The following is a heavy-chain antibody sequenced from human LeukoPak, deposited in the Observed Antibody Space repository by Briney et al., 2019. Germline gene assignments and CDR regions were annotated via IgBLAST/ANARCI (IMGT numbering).Heavy chain of an antibody. D-gene: IGHD6-13*01. V-gene: IGHV3-48*03. J-gene: IGHJ4*02. CDR2: ISISGSTI. Sequence: GGSLRLSCTASGFTFSSYEMNGVRQAPGKGLEWISYISISGSTIYYADSVRGRFTISRDNAKNSLYLQMNSLRAEDTAVYYCATSYSGWGQGTLVTVSS. CDR1: GFTFSSYE. CDR3: ATSYSG.